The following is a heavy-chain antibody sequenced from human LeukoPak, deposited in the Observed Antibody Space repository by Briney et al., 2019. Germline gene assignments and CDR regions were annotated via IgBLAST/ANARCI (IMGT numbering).Heavy chain of an antibody. J-gene: IGHJ2*01. CDR3: ARRRDTAMVNPPAWYFDL. D-gene: IGHD5-18*01. V-gene: IGHV3-64*01. CDR2: ISSNGGST. CDR1: GFTFSSYA. Sequence: PGGSLRLSCAASGFTFSSYAMSWVRQAPGKGLEYVSAISSNGGSTYYANSVKGRFTISRDNSKNTLYLQMGSLRAEDMAVYYCARRRDTAMVNPPAWYFDLWGRGTLVTVSS.